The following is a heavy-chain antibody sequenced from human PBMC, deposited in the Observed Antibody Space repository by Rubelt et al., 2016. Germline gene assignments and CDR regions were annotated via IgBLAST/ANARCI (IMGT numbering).Heavy chain of an antibody. Sequence: VQLVESGGGVVQPGRSLRLSCAASGFTFSSYGMHWVRQAPGKGLEWVSGIVWNSGSVDYADSVKGRFPTSRVKPKNSLYLQMNSLRVEDTALYYCVKDIRALERNSDAFDIWGQGTMVTVSS. CDR1: GFTFSSYG. J-gene: IGHJ3*02. CDR3: VKDIRALERNSDAFDI. CDR2: IVWNSGSV. V-gene: IGHV3-9*01.